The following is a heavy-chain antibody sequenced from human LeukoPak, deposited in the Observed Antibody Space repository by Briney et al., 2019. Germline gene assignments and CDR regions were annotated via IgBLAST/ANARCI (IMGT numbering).Heavy chain of an antibody. CDR2: IIPIFGIA. D-gene: IGHD2-15*01. J-gene: IGHJ6*02. CDR1: GGTFSSYA. CDR3: AREIVVVVAATYYYYYGMDV. Sequence: SVKVSCKASGGTFSSYAISWVRQAPGQGLEWMGGIIPIFGIANYAQKFQGRVTITADESTSTAYMELSSLRSEDTAVYYCAREIVVVVAATYYYYYGMDVWGQGTTVTVSS. V-gene: IGHV1-69*13.